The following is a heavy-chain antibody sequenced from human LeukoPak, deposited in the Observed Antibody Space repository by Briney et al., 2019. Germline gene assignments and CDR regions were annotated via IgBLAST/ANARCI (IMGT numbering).Heavy chain of an antibody. V-gene: IGHV3-21*04. Sequence: GGSLRLSCAASGFTFSSYSMNWVRQAPGKGLEWVSSISSSSSYIYYADSVKGRFTISRDNAKNSLYLQMNSLRAEDTALYYCAKDKGSSSWLGFFDYWGQGTLVTVSS. J-gene: IGHJ4*02. CDR3: AKDKGSSSWLGFFDY. CDR1: GFTFSSYS. CDR2: ISSSSSYI. D-gene: IGHD6-13*01.